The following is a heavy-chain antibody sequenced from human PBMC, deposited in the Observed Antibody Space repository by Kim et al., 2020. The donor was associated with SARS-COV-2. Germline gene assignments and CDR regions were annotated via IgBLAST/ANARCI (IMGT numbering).Heavy chain of an antibody. J-gene: IGHJ4*02. V-gene: IGHV3-23*01. CDR3: AKNEYSSGWYDY. D-gene: IGHD6-19*01. Sequence: YADSVKGQFTISRDNSKNTLYLQMNSLRAEDTAVYYCAKNEYSSGWYDYWGQGTLVTVSS.